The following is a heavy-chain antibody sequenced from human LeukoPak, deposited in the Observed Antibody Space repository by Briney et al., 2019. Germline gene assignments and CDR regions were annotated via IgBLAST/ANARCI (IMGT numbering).Heavy chain of an antibody. CDR3: ARRGRASFGSGYSSSRGWFDP. V-gene: IGHV4-34*01. CDR1: GGSFSGYY. Sequence: SETLSLTCAVYGGSFSGYYWSWIRQPPGKGLEWIGEINHSGSTNYNPSLKSRVTISVDTSKNQFSLKLSSVTAADTAVYYCARRGRASFGSGYSSSRGWFDPWGQGTLVTVSS. J-gene: IGHJ5*02. D-gene: IGHD6-6*01. CDR2: INHSGST.